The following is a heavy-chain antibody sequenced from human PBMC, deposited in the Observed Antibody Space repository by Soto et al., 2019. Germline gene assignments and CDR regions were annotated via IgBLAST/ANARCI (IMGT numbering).Heavy chain of an antibody. V-gene: IGHV3-33*01. CDR1: GFTFSSYG. CDR3: ARDGRAVPYYYYGMDV. J-gene: IGHJ6*02. D-gene: IGHD6-19*01. Sequence: QVQLVESGGGVVQPGRSLRLSCAASGFTFSSYGMHWVRQAPAKGLEWVAVIWYDGSNKYYADSVKGRFTISRDNSKNPLYLQMTSLRAEDTAVYYCARDGRAVPYYYYGMDVWGQGTTVTVSS. CDR2: IWYDGSNK.